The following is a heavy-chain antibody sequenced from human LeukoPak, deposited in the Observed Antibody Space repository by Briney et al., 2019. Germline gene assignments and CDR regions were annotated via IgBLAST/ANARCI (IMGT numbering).Heavy chain of an antibody. CDR2: INSDGSST. V-gene: IGHV3-74*01. CDR3: ARDNADRYYDFWSGSDRYYYYYMDV. J-gene: IGHJ6*03. D-gene: IGHD3-3*01. CDR1: GFTFSSYW. Sequence: PGGSLRLSCAASGFTFSSYWMHWVRQAPGKGLVWVSRINSDGSSTSYADSVKGRFTISRDNAKNTLYLQMNSLRAEDTAVYYCARDNADRYYDFWSGSDRYYYYYMDVWGKGTTVTVSS.